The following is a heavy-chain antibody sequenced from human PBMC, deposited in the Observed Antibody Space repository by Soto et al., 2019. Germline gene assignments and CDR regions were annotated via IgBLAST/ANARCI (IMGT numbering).Heavy chain of an antibody. V-gene: IGHV1-2*04. CDR3: ARESGGATATLDYYYFYMDV. CDR2: INPNGGVT. D-gene: IGHD1-26*01. J-gene: IGHJ6*03. CDR1: GDSFNDYY. Sequence: QVQLVQSGAEVRKPGASVTVSCRSSGDSFNDYYIHWVRQAPGQGFEWMGWINPNGGVTKYAQKFQGWVSMTRDTSIRTVYMQLSRLRSADTAVYYCARESGGATATLDYYYFYMDVWGTGTTVNVSS.